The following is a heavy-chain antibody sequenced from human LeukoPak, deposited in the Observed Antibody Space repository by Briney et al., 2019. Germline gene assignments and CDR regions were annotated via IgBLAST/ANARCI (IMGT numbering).Heavy chain of an antibody. CDR3: ARELH. CDR1: GFIFSNYA. J-gene: IGHJ4*02. CDR2: SGSTT. V-gene: IGHV3-23*01. Sequence: GGSLRLSCAASGFIFSNYAMTWVRQAPGKGLEWASSSGSTTDYSDSVKGRFTISRDNSKNTLYLQMNSLRVEDTAVYYCARELHWGQGTLVTVSS.